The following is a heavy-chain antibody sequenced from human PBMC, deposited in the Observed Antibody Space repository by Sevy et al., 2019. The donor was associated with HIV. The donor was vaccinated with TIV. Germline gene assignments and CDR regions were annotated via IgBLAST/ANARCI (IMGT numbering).Heavy chain of an antibody. CDR1: GFTFSSYW. CDR2: INTDGSTT. V-gene: IGHV3-74*01. Sequence: GGSLRLSCAASGFTFSSYWMYWVRQAPGKGLVRVSRINTDGSTTTSADSVKGRFTISRDNAENTLYLQMNSLRVEDSAVYYCAKGGSGCSGAYCHFDYWGQGTLVTVSS. J-gene: IGHJ4*02. CDR3: AKGGSGCSGAYCHFDY. D-gene: IGHD5-12*01.